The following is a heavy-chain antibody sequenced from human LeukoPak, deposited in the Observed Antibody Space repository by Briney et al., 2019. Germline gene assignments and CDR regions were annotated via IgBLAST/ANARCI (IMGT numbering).Heavy chain of an antibody. CDR1: GGSFSGYY. CDR3: ARHSAGIMYYYYAMDV. D-gene: IGHD3-16*01. CDR2: INHSGST. Sequence: PSETLSLTCAVYGGSFSGYYWSWIRQPPGKGLEWIGEINHSGSTNYNPSLKSRVTISVDTSKNQFSLKLSSVTAADTAVYYCARHSAGIMYYYYAMDVWGQGTTVTVAS. J-gene: IGHJ6*02. V-gene: IGHV4-34*01.